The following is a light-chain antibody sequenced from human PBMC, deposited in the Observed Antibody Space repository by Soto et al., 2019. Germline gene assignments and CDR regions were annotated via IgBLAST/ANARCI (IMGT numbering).Light chain of an antibody. V-gene: IGKV1-9*01. Sequence: QLTQSPSSLSASVGDRVTITCRASQDISRYLAWYQQRAGKAPKLLIYGASTLQSGVPSRFSGSGSGTEFTLTISSLQPEDFATYHCQQSYNGPFTFGPGTKVDL. CDR2: GAS. CDR1: QDISRY. CDR3: QQSYNGPFT. J-gene: IGKJ3*01.